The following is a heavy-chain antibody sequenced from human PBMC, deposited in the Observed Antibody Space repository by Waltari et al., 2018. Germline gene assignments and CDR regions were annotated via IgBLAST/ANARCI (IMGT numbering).Heavy chain of an antibody. V-gene: IGHV1-3*01. CDR1: GYTFTSYA. CDR2: INAGNGNT. CDR3: ARDGSYYYGSGSRPFDY. Sequence: QVQLVQSGAEVKKPGASVKVSCKASGYTFTSYAMHWVRQAPGQRLEWMGWINAGNGNTKYSQKFQGRVTITRDTSASTAYMELSSLRSEDTAVYYCARDGSYYYGSGSRPFDYWGQGTLVTVSS. J-gene: IGHJ4*02. D-gene: IGHD3-10*01.